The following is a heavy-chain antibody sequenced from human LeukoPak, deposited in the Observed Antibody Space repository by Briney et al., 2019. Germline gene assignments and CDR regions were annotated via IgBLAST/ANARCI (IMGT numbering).Heavy chain of an antibody. Sequence: GESLKISCAVSGFTFSSYSMNWVRQAPGKGLEWVSYISSSSNTIYYADSAKGRFTISRDNAKNSLYLQMNSLRDEDTAVYYRSRVDYWGQGTLVTVSS. V-gene: IGHV3-48*02. CDR1: GFTFSSYS. CDR2: ISSSSNTI. CDR3: SRVDY. J-gene: IGHJ4*02.